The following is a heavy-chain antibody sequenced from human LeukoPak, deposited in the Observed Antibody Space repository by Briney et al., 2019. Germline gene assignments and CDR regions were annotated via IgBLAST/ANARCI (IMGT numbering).Heavy chain of an antibody. J-gene: IGHJ5*02. Sequence: SETLSLTCTVSGGSISSSYWSWIRQSPGKGLEYIGYVYNSGSTNYNPSLKSRVTISADTSKNQFSLKLSSVTAADTAVYYCVLIDGCKEFSWGQGTLVTVSS. CDR1: GGSISSSY. CDR2: VYNSGST. V-gene: IGHV4-59*08. CDR3: VLIDGCKEFS. D-gene: IGHD5-24*01.